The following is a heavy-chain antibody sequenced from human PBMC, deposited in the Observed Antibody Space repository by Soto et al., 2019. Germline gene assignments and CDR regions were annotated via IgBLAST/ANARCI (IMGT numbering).Heavy chain of an antibody. D-gene: IGHD1-26*01. CDR3: ARRGSGSYYDY. J-gene: IGHJ4*02. CDR2: ISGSGGST. CDR1: GFTFSSYA. Sequence: EVQLLECGGCLVQPGGSLILSCAAYGFTFSSYAMRWVRQAPGKGLEWVSAISGSGGSTYYADSVKGRFTISRDNSKNTLYLQMNSLRAEDTAVYYCARRGSGSYYDYWGQGTLVTVSS. V-gene: IGHV3-23*01.